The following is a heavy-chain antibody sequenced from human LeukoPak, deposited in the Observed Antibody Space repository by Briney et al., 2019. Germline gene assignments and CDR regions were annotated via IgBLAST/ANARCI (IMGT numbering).Heavy chain of an antibody. CDR3: ARGYYGSGSSYPDAFDI. V-gene: IGHV3-48*03. CDR1: GFTFSSYE. D-gene: IGHD3-10*01. CDR2: ISSSGSTI. Sequence: GGSLRLSCAASGFTFSSYEMNWVRQAPGKGLEWGSYISSSGSTIYYADSVKGRFTISRDNAKNSLYLQMNSLRAEDAAVYYCARGYYGSGSSYPDAFDIWGQGTMVTVSS. J-gene: IGHJ3*02.